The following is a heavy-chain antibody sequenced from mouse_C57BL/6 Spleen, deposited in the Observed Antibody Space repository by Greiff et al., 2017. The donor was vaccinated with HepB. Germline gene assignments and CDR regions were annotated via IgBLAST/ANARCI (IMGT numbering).Heavy chain of an antibody. CDR1: GFTFSDYY. Sequence: EVQLVESEGGLVQPGSSMKLSCTASGFTFSDYYMAWVRQVPEKGLEWVANINYDGSSTYYLDSLKSRFIISRDNAKNILYLQMSSLKSEDTATYYCARGLDYYGSSYNAMDYWGQGTSVTVSS. J-gene: IGHJ4*01. CDR3: ARGLDYYGSSYNAMDY. CDR2: INYDGSST. V-gene: IGHV5-16*01. D-gene: IGHD1-1*01.